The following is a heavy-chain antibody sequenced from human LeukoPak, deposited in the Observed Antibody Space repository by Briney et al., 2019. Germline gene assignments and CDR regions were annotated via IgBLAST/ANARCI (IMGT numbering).Heavy chain of an antibody. CDR2: ISSSSSYI. J-gene: IGHJ4*02. V-gene: IGHV3-21*01. CDR1: GFTFSSYS. CDR3: AGGINYDFWSGSEYYFDY. Sequence: GGSLRLSCAASGFTFSSYSMNWVRQAPGKGLEWVSSISSSSSYIYYADSVKGRFTISRDNAKNSLYLQMNSLRAEDTAVYYCAGGINYDFWSGSEYYFDYWGQGTLVTVSS. D-gene: IGHD3-3*01.